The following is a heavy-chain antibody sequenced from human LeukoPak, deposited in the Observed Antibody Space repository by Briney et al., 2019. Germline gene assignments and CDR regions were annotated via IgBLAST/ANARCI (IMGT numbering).Heavy chain of an antibody. CDR1: GSRFTSYW. D-gene: IGHD2-2*01. Sequence: HGASLKISCKGSGSRFTSYWIGWVRQMPGKGLEWMGIIYPGDSDTRYSPSFQGQVTISADKSISTAYLQWSSLKASDTAMYYCARCNGQLEYYYYMDVWGKGTTVTVSS. CDR3: ARCNGQLEYYYYMDV. V-gene: IGHV5-51*01. CDR2: IYPGDSDT. J-gene: IGHJ6*03.